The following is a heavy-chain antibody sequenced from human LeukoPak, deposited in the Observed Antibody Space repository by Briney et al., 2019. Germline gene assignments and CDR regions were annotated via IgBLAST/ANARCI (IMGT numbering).Heavy chain of an antibody. CDR1: GGTFSSYT. Sequence: SVKVSCKASGGTFSSYTISWVRQAPGQGLEWMGRIIPILGIANYAQKFQGRVTITADKSTSTAYMEPSSLRPEDTAVYYCASAQYQLLYGMFVGDYGMDVWGQGTTVTVSS. CDR2: IIPILGIA. CDR3: ASAQYQLLYGMFVGDYGMDV. D-gene: IGHD2-2*02. V-gene: IGHV1-69*02. J-gene: IGHJ6*02.